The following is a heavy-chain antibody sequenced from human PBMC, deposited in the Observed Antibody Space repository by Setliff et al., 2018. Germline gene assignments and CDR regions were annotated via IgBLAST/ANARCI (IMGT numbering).Heavy chain of an antibody. CDR2: VRNDGSKT. D-gene: IGHD5-18*01. V-gene: IGHV3-30*02. J-gene: IGHJ4*02. Sequence: GGSLRLSCAASGFIFSDFGMHWVRQTPGKGLEWAAFVRNDGSKTYYGDSVRGRFTISRDNSKKTLDLQMNSLRPEDTAVYYCAKGDTPMSPFLISGWGPGTLVTVSS. CDR1: GFIFSDFG. CDR3: AKGDTPMSPFLISG.